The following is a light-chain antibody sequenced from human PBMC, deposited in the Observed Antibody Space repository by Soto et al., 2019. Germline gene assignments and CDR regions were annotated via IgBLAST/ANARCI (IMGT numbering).Light chain of an antibody. V-gene: IGKV3-15*01. CDR3: QQYNSYSPWT. J-gene: IGKJ1*01. CDR2: GAS. CDR1: QIVTTN. Sequence: EVVMTQSPATLSVSPGERVTFSCRASQIVTTNLAWYQHKPGQAPSLLIYGASTRATGIPVRFSGSGSGTEFTLTISSLQADDFATYYCQQYNSYSPWTFGQGTRVDIK.